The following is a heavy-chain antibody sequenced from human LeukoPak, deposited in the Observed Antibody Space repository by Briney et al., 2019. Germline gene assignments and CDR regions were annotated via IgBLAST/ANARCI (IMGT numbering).Heavy chain of an antibody. D-gene: IGHD2-15*01. Sequence: SETLSLTCTVSGYSISSGYYWGWIRQPPGKGLEWIGSIYHSGSTYYNPSLKSRVTISLDTSRNQFSLRLSSVTAADTAVYYCARHAGSYTYFDYWGQGTLVTVSS. CDR2: IYHSGST. V-gene: IGHV4-38-2*02. CDR3: ARHAGSYTYFDY. J-gene: IGHJ4*02. CDR1: GYSISSGYY.